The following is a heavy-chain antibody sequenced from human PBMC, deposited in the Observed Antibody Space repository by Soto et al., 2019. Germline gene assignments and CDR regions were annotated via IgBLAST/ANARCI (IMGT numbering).Heavy chain of an antibody. Sequence: GGSLRLSCAASGFTFSSYAMHWVRQAPGKGLEWVAVISYDGSNKYYADSVKGRFTISRDNSKNTLYLQMNSLRAEDTAVYYCERSKVAGPIDYCGQGTMVTVYS. CDR3: ERSKVAGPIDY. D-gene: IGHD6-19*01. CDR2: ISYDGSNK. V-gene: IGHV3-30-3*01. J-gene: IGHJ4*02. CDR1: GFTFSSYA.